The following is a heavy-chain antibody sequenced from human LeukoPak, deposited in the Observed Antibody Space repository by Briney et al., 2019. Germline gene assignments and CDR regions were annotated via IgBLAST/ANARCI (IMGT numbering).Heavy chain of an antibody. CDR3: AKVQFRYSSVWYGGGFDY. CDR2: ITSSGTTL. CDR1: GFTFSDYY. Sequence: GGSLRLSCEASGFTFSDYYMSWICQAPGKGLEWVSHITSSGTTLYYADSVKGRFSISRDNAKKSLFLEVNSLRAEDTAVYYCAKVQFRYSSVWYGGGFDYWGQGTLVTVSS. J-gene: IGHJ4*02. D-gene: IGHD6-19*01. V-gene: IGHV3-11*04.